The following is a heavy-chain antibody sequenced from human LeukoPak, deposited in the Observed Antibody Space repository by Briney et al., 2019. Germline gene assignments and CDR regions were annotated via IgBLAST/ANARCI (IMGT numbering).Heavy chain of an antibody. CDR1: GFSFSSYE. CDR3: TRDRTLRFLEFDY. V-gene: IGHV3-48*03. D-gene: IGHD3-3*01. Sequence: PGGSLRLPCVASGFSFSSYEMNRVRQAPGKRLEWVSYISSSGSTIYYADSVKGRFTISRDNAKNSLYLQMNSLRAEDTAVYYCTRDRTLRFLEFDYWGQGTQVTVSS. CDR2: ISSSGSTI. J-gene: IGHJ4*02.